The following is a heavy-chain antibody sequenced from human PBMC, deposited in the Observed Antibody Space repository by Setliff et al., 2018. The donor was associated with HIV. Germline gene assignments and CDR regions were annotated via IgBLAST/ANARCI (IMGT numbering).Heavy chain of an antibody. CDR2: IKSKTDGGTA. V-gene: IGHV3-15*01. J-gene: IGHJ4*02. CDR1: GFTFSRSD. D-gene: IGHD6-13*01. Sequence: GESLKISCAASGFTFSRSDMSWVRQAPGKGLEWVGRIKSKTDGGTADYAAPVKGRFTISRDDSKSTVYLQMNSLKTEDTAVYYCTTWQAGNDYWGQGTLVTVSS. CDR3: TTWQAGNDY.